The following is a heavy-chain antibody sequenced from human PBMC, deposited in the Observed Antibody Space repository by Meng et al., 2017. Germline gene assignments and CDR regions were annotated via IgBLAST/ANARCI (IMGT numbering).Heavy chain of an antibody. J-gene: IGHJ6*02. CDR3: ARDYYDYVWGSYRYIAV. D-gene: IGHD3-16*02. V-gene: IGHV1-2*02. CDR1: GGTFSSYA. CDR2: MNPNSGGT. Sequence: ASVKVSCKASGGTFSSYAINWVRQATGQGLEWMGWMNPNSGGTNYAQKFQGRVTMTRDTSISTAYMELSRLRSDDTAVYYWARDYYDYVWGSYRYIAVWGQGTTVTVSS.